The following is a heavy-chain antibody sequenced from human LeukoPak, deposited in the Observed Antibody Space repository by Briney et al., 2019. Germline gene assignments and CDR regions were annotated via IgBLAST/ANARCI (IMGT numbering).Heavy chain of an antibody. J-gene: IGHJ4*02. CDR3: ARYDFDAVAADF. CDR2: IYYTGST. V-gene: IGHV4-39*07. D-gene: IGHD6-19*01. CDR1: GGSISSSSHY. Sequence: PSETLSLTCTVSGGSISSSSHYWGWIRQPPGKGLELIGSIYYTGSTSYNPSLKSRVTISVDTSKNQFSLKLSSVTAADTAIYYCARYDFDAVAADFWGQGTLVTVSS.